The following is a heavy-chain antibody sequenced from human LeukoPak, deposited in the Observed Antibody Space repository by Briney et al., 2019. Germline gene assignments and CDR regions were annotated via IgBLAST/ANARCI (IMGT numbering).Heavy chain of an antibody. J-gene: IGHJ4*02. CDR2: IYTGGST. V-gene: IGHV3-53*01. CDR3: ARDGYYYDSSVPLHD. Sequence: GGSLRLSCAASGFTVSSNYMSWVRQAPGKGLEWVSVIYTGGSTYYADSVKGRFTISRDNSKNTLYLQMNSLRAEDTAVYYCARDGYYYDSSVPLHDWGQGTLVTVAS. D-gene: IGHD3-22*01. CDR1: GFTVSSNY.